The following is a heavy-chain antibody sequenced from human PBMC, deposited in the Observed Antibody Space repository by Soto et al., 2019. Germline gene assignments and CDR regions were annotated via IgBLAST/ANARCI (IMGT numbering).Heavy chain of an antibody. J-gene: IGHJ6*02. V-gene: IGHV1-46*01. D-gene: IGHD4-17*01. CDR3: ARDLGGYGDYSDV. Sequence: GASVKVSCKASGYTFTSCYMHWVRQAPGQGLEWMGIINPSGGSTSYAQKFQGRVTMTRDTSTSTVYMELRSLRSEDTAVYYCARDLGGYGDYSDVWGQGTTVTVSS. CDR1: GYTFTSCY. CDR2: INPSGGST.